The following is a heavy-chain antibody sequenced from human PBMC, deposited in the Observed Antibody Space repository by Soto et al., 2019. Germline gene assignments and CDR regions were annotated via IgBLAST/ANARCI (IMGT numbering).Heavy chain of an antibody. CDR1: GFTFSDYY. J-gene: IGHJ4*02. V-gene: IGHV3-11*01. Sequence: GGSLRLSCAASGFTFSDYYMSWIRQAPGKGLEWVSYISSSGSTIYYADSVKGRFTISRDNAKNSLYLQMNSLRAEDTAVYYCAKDTDSSWSFDYWGQGTLVTVSS. CDR2: ISSSGSTI. CDR3: AKDTDSSWSFDY. D-gene: IGHD6-13*01.